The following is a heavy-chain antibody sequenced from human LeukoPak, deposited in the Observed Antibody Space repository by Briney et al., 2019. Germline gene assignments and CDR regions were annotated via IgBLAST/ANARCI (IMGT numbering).Heavy chain of an antibody. CDR3: TTDQGRGYCSGGSCYSLWWFDP. D-gene: IGHD2-15*01. V-gene: IGHV3-15*01. J-gene: IGHJ5*02. Sequence: GGSLRLSCAASGFTFSIAWMSWVRQAPGKGLEWVGRIKSKTDGGTTDYAAPVKGRFTISRDDSKNTLYLQMNSLKTEDTAVYYCTTDQGRGYCSGGSCYSLWWFDPWGQGTLVTVSS. CDR2: IKSKTDGGTT. CDR1: GFTFSIAW.